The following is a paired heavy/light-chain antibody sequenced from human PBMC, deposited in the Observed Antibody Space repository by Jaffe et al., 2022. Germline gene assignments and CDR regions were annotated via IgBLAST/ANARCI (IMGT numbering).Heavy chain of an antibody. D-gene: IGHD6-13*01. J-gene: IGHJ3*02. Sequence: EVQLVESGGGLVQPGGSLRLSCAASGFTFSSYWMSWVRQAPGKGLEWVANIKQDGSEKYYVDSVKGRFTISRDNAKNSLYLQMNSLRAEDTAVYYCARELGNNPAGYSSSLVHAFDIWGQGTMVTVSS. CDR2: IKQDGSEK. CDR3: ARELGNNPAGYSSSLVHAFDI. CDR1: GFTFSSYW. V-gene: IGHV3-7*05.
Light chain of an antibody. CDR2: AAS. CDR3: QQYYSYPQT. V-gene: IGKV1-8*01. CDR1: QGISSY. Sequence: AIRMTQSPSSLSASTGDRVTITCRASQGISSYLAWYQQKPGKAPKLLIYAASTLQSGVPSRFSGSGSGTDFTLTISCLQSEDFATYYCQQYYSYPQTFGQGTKVEIK. J-gene: IGKJ1*01.